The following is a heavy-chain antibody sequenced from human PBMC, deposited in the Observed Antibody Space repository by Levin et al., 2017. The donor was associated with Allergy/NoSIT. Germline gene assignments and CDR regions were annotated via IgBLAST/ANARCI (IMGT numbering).Heavy chain of an antibody. CDR1: GFNFSYYA. J-gene: IGHJ4*02. CDR3: AKDLRDRSRGSYGN. Sequence: GESLKISCAASGFNFSYYAMSWVRQAPGKGLEWVSAISVSGSGGSTYYADSVKGRFTISRDNSKNTLYLQMNSLRAEDTAVYYCAKDLRDRSRGSYGNWGQGTLVTVSS. CDR2: ISVSGSGGST. D-gene: IGHD1-26*01. V-gene: IGHV3-23*01.